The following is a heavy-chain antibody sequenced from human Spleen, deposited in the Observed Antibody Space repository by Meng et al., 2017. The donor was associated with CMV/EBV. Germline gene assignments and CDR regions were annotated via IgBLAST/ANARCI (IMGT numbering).Heavy chain of an antibody. J-gene: IGHJ3*02. CDR1: GYTFTSYG. V-gene: IGHV1-18*01. D-gene: IGHD6-19*01. CDR2: ISAYNGNT. CDR3: ARGQGQWLVQTDVFDI. Sequence: ASVKVSCKASGYTFTSYGISCVRQAPGQGLEWMGWISAYNGNTNYVQKLQSRVTMTTDTSTSTAYMKLRSLRSDDTAVYYCARGQGQWLVQTDVFDIWGQGTKVTVSS.